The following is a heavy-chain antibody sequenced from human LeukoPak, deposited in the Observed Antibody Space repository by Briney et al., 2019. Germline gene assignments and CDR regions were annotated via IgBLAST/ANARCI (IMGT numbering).Heavy chain of an antibody. D-gene: IGHD2-2*01. V-gene: IGHV3-7*01. CDR3: ARDLYTPSTVVVPAGVDY. J-gene: IGHJ4*02. CDR1: GFTFSSHW. CDR2: IKQDGSEK. Sequence: GGSLRLSRAASGFTFSSHWMSWVRQAPGKGLEWVANIKQDGSEKYYVHSVKGRFTISRDNAKNSLYLQMNSLRAEDTAVYYCARDLYTPSTVVVPAGVDYWGQGTLVTVSS.